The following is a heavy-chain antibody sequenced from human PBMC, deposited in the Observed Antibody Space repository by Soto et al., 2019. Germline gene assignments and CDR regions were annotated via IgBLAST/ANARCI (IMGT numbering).Heavy chain of an antibody. D-gene: IGHD3-16*02. CDR2: INTDGSII. V-gene: IGHV3-74*01. J-gene: IGHJ4*01. CDR3: TTDSYITIVIIRFDY. Sequence: GGSLRLSCAASGFTFTSYWMHWVRQAPGKGLVWVSRINTDGSIINYADSVKGRFTISRDNVKNTLYLQMNSLKTEDTAVYYCTTDSYITIVIIRFDYWGHGTLVTVSS. CDR1: GFTFTSYW.